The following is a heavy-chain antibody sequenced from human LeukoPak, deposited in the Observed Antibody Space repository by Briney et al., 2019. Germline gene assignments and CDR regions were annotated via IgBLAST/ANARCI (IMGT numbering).Heavy chain of an antibody. Sequence: ASVKVSCKASGYTFTSYGISWVRQAPGQGLEWMGWIRVYDGNTKYAQKLQGRVTMTTDTSTSTAYVELRSLRSDDTAVYYCARDPRSTNYYDRSGYYGDYFDDWGQGTLVTVSS. CDR1: GYTFTSYG. D-gene: IGHD3-22*01. CDR3: ARDPRSTNYYDRSGYYGDYFDD. J-gene: IGHJ4*02. V-gene: IGHV1-18*01. CDR2: IRVYDGNT.